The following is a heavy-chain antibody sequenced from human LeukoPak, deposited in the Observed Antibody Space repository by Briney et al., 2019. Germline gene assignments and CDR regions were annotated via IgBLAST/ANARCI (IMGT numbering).Heavy chain of an antibody. Sequence: SETLSLTCAVSGYPINSAYYWVWVRQPPGKGLEWIGSLYHPDSTYYNPSLESRVTMSVDTSRNQFSLKLSFVTAEDTAVYYCARQYDSYFYYYLDLWGTGTTVTVSS. J-gene: IGHJ6*03. D-gene: IGHD2-2*01. CDR2: LYHPDST. V-gene: IGHV4-38-2*01. CDR3: ARQYDSYFYYYLDL. CDR1: GYPINSAYY.